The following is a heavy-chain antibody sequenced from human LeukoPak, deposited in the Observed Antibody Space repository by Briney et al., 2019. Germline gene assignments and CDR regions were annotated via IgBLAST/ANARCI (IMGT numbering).Heavy chain of an antibody. V-gene: IGHV4-30-4*08. J-gene: IGHJ6*03. CDR1: GGSISSGDYY. CDR3: ASTIFGVVTYYYYMDV. Sequence: SQTLSLTCTVSGGSISSGDYYWSWIRQPPGKGLEWIGYIYYSGSTYYNPSLKSRVTISVDTSKNQFSLKLSSVTAADTAVYYCASTIFGVVTYYYYMDVWGKGTTVTVSS. D-gene: IGHD3-3*01. CDR2: IYYSGST.